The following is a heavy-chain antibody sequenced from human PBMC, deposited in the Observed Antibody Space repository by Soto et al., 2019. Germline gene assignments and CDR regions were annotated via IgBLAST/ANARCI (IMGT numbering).Heavy chain of an antibody. D-gene: IGHD5-18*01. CDR3: ARDGSTSWYSYDYHGMDV. V-gene: IGHV3-7*05. CDR1: GFTFRTYW. CDR2: INLDGSEK. J-gene: IGHJ6*02. Sequence: EVQLVESGGGLVQPGGSLRLSCAASGFTFRTYWLSWVRQVPGKGLEWVANINLDGSEKNYVDSVKGRFTIVRDNARNSLYLHMSSLRAEDTALYYCARDGSTSWYSYDYHGMDVWGQGTTVTVSS.